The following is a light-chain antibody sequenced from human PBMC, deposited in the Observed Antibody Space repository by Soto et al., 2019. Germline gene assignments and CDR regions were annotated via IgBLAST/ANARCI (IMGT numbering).Light chain of an antibody. CDR1: SSNIGTSS. Sequence: VVTQPPSASGTPGQTVTLSCSGSSSNIGTSSVHWYKHLPGTAPKPLIYTNDQRPSGVPDRFSGSKSGTSASLAISGLQSEDEADYYCAVWDDSLNGHVFGAGTKVTVL. J-gene: IGLJ1*01. CDR3: AVWDDSLNGHV. CDR2: TND. V-gene: IGLV1-44*01.